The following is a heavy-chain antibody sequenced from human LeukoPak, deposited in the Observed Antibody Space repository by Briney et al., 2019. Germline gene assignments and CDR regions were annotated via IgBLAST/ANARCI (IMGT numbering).Heavy chain of an antibody. CDR1: GYTFTSYG. Sequence: ASVKVSCKASGYTFTSYGISWVRLAPGQGLEWMGGIIPIFTKPNYSQRFQGRVTITADESTSTAYMELSGLRSDDTALYYCARGRFAELNYFDFWGQGTLVTVSS. D-gene: IGHD3-10*01. CDR3: ARGRFAELNYFDF. V-gene: IGHV1-69*13. J-gene: IGHJ4*02. CDR2: IIPIFTKP.